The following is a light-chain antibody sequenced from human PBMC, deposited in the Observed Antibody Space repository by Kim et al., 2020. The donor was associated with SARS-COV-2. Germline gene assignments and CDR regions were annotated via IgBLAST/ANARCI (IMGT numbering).Light chain of an antibody. V-gene: IGKV1-17*03. Sequence: DIHMTQSPSAMSASVGARVTITCRASQAINIFLAWFQQKPGEAPKRLIYSASSLQSGVPSRFSGSGSGTEFTLTISSLQPEDFATYYCLQHQTLPYTFGQGTKLEI. CDR3: LQHQTLPYT. J-gene: IGKJ2*01. CDR1: QAINIF. CDR2: SAS.